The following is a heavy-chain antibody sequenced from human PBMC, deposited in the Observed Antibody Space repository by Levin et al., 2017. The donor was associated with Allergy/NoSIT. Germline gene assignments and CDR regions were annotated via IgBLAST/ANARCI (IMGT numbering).Heavy chain of an antibody. J-gene: IGHJ5*02. CDR3: AREAFSYGCES. V-gene: IGHV3-7*01. CDR2: IKEDGSDR. CDR1: GFTFSTYW. Sequence: GGSLRLSCAASGFTFSTYWMSWVRQAPGKGLEWVANIKEDGSDRFYVDSVKGRFTISRDNAKNSVYLQMNSLRAEDPAIYYCAREAFSYGCESWGQGTLVTVSS. D-gene: IGHD5-18*01.